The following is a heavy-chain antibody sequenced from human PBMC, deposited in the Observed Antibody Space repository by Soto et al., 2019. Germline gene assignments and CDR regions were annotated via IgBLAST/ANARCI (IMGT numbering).Heavy chain of an antibody. V-gene: IGHV1-69*13. CDR3: ARDINYYDSSGYYSYAFDI. CDR2: IIPIFGTA. CDR1: GGTFSSYA. D-gene: IGHD3-22*01. Sequence: ASVKVSCKASGGTFSSYAISWVRQAPGQGLEWMGGIIPIFGTANYAQKFQGRVTITADESTSTAYMELSSLRSEDTAVYYCARDINYYDSSGYYSYAFDIWGQGTMVTVSS. J-gene: IGHJ3*02.